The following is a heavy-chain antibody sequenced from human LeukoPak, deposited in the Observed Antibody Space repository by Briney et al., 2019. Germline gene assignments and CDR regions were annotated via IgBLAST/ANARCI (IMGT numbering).Heavy chain of an antibody. Sequence: PGGSLRLSCAASGFTFSDYYMSWIRQAPGRGLEWVSYISSSGSTIYYADSVKGRFTISRDNAKNSLYLQMNSLRAEDTAVYYCARVGDVDTAMFDYWGQGTLVTVSS. J-gene: IGHJ4*02. CDR2: ISSSGSTI. V-gene: IGHV3-11*04. CDR1: GFTFSDYY. CDR3: ARVGDVDTAMFDY. D-gene: IGHD5-18*01.